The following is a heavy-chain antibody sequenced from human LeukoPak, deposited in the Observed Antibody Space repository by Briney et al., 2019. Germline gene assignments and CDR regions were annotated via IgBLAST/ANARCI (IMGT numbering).Heavy chain of an antibody. Sequence: GGSLRLSCAASGFTFSSYAMHWVRQAPGKGLEYVSAISSNGGSTYYANSVKGRFTISRDNSKNTLYLQMGSLRAEDMAVYYCARDGIRGYSYGYANYWGQGTLVTVSS. CDR2: ISSNGGST. V-gene: IGHV3-64*01. CDR3: ARDGIRGYSYGYANY. J-gene: IGHJ4*02. D-gene: IGHD5-18*01. CDR1: GFTFSSYA.